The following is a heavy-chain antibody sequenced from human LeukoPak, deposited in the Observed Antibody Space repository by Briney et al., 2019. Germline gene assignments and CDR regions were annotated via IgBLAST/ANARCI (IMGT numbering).Heavy chain of an antibody. Sequence: PGGSLRLSCVASGFTFCDSSMSWVRQAPGKGLEWLANIKQGEGDKFYLESVMGRFTISRDNGNNSLFLQLTSLRVEDTAVYYCARGGLFGTLDYWGQGARVTVS. CDR1: GFTFCDSS. CDR2: IKQGEGDK. V-gene: IGHV3-7*01. J-gene: IGHJ4*02. D-gene: IGHD3-3*01. CDR3: ARGGLFGTLDY.